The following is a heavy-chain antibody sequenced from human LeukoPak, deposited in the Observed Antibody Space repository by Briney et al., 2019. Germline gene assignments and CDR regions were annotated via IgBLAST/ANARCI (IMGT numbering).Heavy chain of an antibody. D-gene: IGHD7-27*01. J-gene: IGHJ4*02. CDR2: ISIYSGNT. CDR1: GYTFTSHG. Sequence: PWASVKVSCKASGYTFTSHGLSWARQAPRQGLEWMGWISIYSGNTNYAQKFQDRISMTTDTSTSTAYMELRSLKSDDTAVYYCARDPGGTWGFDYWGQGALVTVSS. CDR3: ARDPGGTWGFDY. V-gene: IGHV1-18*01.